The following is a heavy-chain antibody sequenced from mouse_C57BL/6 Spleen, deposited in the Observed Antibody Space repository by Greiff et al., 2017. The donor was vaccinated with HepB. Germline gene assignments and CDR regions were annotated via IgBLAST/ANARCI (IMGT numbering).Heavy chain of an antibody. CDR2: IDPSDSET. CDR3: ARNPIYYDYDRYAMDY. Sequence: QVQLQQPGAELVRPGSSVKLSCKASGYTFTSYWMHWVKQRPIQGLEWIGNIDPSDSETHYNQKFKDKATLTVDKSSSTAYMQLSSLTSDDSAVYYCARNPIYYDYDRYAMDYWGQGTSVTVSS. V-gene: IGHV1-52*01. D-gene: IGHD2-4*01. J-gene: IGHJ4*01. CDR1: GYTFTSYW.